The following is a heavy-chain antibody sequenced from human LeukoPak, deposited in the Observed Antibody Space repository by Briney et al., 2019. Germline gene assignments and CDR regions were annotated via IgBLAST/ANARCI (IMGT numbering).Heavy chain of an antibody. CDR1: GYSFTSYW. CDR2: IDPSDSYT. V-gene: IGHV5-10-1*01. CDR3: ARLRGYYDSRGLIYYYYGMDV. Sequence: PGESLKISCKGSGYSFTSYWISWVRQMPGKGLEWMGRIDPSDSYTNYSPSFQGHVTISADKSISTAYLQWSSLKASDTAMYYCARLRGYYDSRGLIYYYYGMDVWGQGTTVTVSS. J-gene: IGHJ6*02. D-gene: IGHD3-22*01.